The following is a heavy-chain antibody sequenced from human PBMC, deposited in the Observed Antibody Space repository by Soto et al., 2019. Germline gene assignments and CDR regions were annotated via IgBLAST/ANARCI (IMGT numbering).Heavy chain of an antibody. V-gene: IGHV3-23*01. CDR1: GFSFGSYA. J-gene: IGHJ4*02. Sequence: GGSLRLTCTASGFSFGSYAFSWVRQAPGKGLEWVSTISYSDGKTFYADTVKGGSSNYRYTLKSSLLLEMNSVGADDTAIYYRARLSYLDYWGQGTLVTVSS. CDR3: ARLSYLDY. CDR2: ISYSDGKT.